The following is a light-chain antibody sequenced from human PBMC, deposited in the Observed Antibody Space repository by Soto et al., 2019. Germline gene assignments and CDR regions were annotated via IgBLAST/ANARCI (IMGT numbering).Light chain of an antibody. CDR2: KAS. Sequence: DIQRTNEHSTLSASVGDRVTITCRASQTIDSWLAWYQQRPGKPPNLLIYKASTLASGVPSRFSGSGSGTEFTLTINSLQADEVAPYYCQQYHIHSGTFGHGTKLDIK. CDR3: QQYHIHSGT. V-gene: IGKV1-5*03. J-gene: IGKJ1*01. CDR1: QTIDSW.